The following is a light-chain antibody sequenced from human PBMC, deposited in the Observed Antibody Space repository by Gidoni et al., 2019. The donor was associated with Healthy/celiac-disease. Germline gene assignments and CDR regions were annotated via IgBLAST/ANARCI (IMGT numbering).Light chain of an antibody. Sequence: DIQLTQSPSSLSASVGVRVTITCRASQSISSYLNWYQQKPGKAPKLLIYAASSLQSGVPSRFSGSGSGTDFTLTISSLQPEDFATYYCQQSYSTPWTFGQXTKVEIK. CDR1: QSISSY. CDR2: AAS. J-gene: IGKJ1*01. CDR3: QQSYSTPWT. V-gene: IGKV1-39*01.